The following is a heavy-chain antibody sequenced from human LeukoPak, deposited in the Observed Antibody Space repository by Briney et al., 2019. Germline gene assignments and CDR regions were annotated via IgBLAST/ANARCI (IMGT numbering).Heavy chain of an antibody. D-gene: IGHD2-8*01. CDR2: INPNSGGT. Sequence: ASVKVSCKASGYTCTGYYMHWVRQAPGQALEWMGWINPNSGGTKYAQKFQGRVTMTRDTSISTAYMELSRLRSDDTALYYCVRARDIVLMVYAPHLDYWGQGTLVTVSS. J-gene: IGHJ4*02. V-gene: IGHV1-2*02. CDR1: GYTCTGYY. CDR3: VRARDIVLMVYAPHLDY.